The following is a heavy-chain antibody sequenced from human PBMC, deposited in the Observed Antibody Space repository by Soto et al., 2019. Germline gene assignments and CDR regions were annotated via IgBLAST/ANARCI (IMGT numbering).Heavy chain of an antibody. V-gene: IGHV3-15*01. CDR3: TTDIGHMSLSIFSW. D-gene: IGHD2-15*01. J-gene: IGHJ4*02. Sequence: VQLVESGGGLVEPGGSLRLSCAASGFSFTDAWLAWVRLAPGKGPEWVGRIKSKTHGGTADYAAPVKGRFSISRDDSKNTVYLQMSSLQTEDTAVYHCTTDIGHMSLSIFSWWGQGTLVTVSS. CDR1: GFSFTDAW. CDR2: IKSKTHGGTA.